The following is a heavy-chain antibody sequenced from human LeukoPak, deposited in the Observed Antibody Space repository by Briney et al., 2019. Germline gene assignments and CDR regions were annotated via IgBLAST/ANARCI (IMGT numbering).Heavy chain of an antibody. Sequence: SVKVSCKASGGSFNAYAISWVRQAPGQGLEWMGGIIPIFGTSNYAQKLQGRVTLSTDEPTSTAYMEVSSLRSEDTAIYYCARGLDASMETAYDYWGQGTLVTVSS. V-gene: IGHV1-69*05. CDR1: GGSFNAYA. CDR2: IIPIFGTS. D-gene: IGHD5-18*01. CDR3: ARGLDASMETAYDY. J-gene: IGHJ4*02.